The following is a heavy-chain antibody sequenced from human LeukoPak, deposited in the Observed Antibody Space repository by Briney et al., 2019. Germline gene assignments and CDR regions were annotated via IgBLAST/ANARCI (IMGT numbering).Heavy chain of an antibody. V-gene: IGHV3-21*01. CDR2: ISPSSSYI. J-gene: IGHJ4*02. D-gene: IGHD3-16*01. CDR3: ARDLTGGEYFDS. Sequence: PGGSLRLSRAASGFTLSSFKMTWVRQAPGKGLEWVASISPSSSYISYADSLKGRVTVSRDNAKNSLFLQMSSLRAEDTAVYFCARDLTGGEYFDSWGQGTLVSVSS. CDR1: GFTLSSFK.